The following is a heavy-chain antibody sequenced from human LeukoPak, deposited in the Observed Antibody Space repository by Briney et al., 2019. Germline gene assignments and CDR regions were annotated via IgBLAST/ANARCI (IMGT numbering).Heavy chain of an antibody. CDR1: GYTFTSYG. CDR2: ISAYNGNT. J-gene: IGHJ6*03. V-gene: IGHV1-18*01. D-gene: IGHD3-16*01. CDR3: ERDFHSYEYYSYKNV. Sequence: ASVKVSCKASGYTFTSYGISWVRQAPGQGLEWMGWISAYNGNTNYAQKLQGRVTMTTDTSTSTAYMELRSLRSDDTAVYYCERDFHSYEYYSYKNVGEKGTTVTVSS.